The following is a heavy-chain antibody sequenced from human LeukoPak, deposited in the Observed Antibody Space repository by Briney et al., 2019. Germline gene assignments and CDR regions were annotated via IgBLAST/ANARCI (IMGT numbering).Heavy chain of an antibody. J-gene: IGHJ1*01. D-gene: IGHD6-13*01. CDR3: ARDGAAAGEYFQH. Sequence: SETLSLTCTVSGGSISSYYWSWVRQPPGKGREWIGYIYYSGSTNYNPSLKSRVIISVDTSKNQFSLKLSSVTAADTAVYYCARDGAAAGEYFQHWGQGTLVTVSS. CDR2: IYYSGST. CDR1: GGSISSYY. V-gene: IGHV4-59*01.